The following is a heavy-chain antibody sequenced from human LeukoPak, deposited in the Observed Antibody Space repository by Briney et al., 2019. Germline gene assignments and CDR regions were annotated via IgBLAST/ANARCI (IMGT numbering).Heavy chain of an antibody. D-gene: IGHD3-9*01. CDR2: ISDNGDRT. J-gene: IGHJ4*02. CDR3: ARDLRSYYDILTGYYNGGLGYFDY. CDR1: GFTFSSYD. Sequence: PGGSLRLSCTVSGFTFSSYDMSWVRQAPGKGLEWVSTISDNGDRTYYADSVKGRFTISRDNAKNTLYLQMNSLRAEDTAVYYCARDLRSYYDILTGYYNGGLGYFDYWGQGTLVTVSS. V-gene: IGHV3-23*01.